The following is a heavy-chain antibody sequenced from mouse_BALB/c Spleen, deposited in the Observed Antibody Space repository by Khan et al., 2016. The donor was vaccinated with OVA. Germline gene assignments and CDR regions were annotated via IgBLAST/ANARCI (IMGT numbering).Heavy chain of an antibody. CDR2: ISTYYGDA. J-gene: IGHJ3*01. CDR1: GYTFTDFA. CDR3: VRGSGKSRFAY. D-gene: IGHD1-3*01. Sequence: QVQLQQSGAELVRPGVSVKISCKGSGYTFTDFAMHWMKQSHAKSLEWLGVISTYYGDADYNHKFRDKATMTVDKSSRTAYMELAGLTSEDSAIYYCVRGSGKSRFAYWGQGTLVTVSA. V-gene: IGHV1S137*01.